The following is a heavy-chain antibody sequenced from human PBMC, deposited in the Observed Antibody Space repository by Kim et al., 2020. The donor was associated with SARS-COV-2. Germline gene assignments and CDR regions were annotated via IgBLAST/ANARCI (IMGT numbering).Heavy chain of an antibody. V-gene: IGHV1-18*04. Sequence: ASVKVSCKASGYTFTNYGVSWVRQAPGQGLEWMGWISVYNGNTNYAQRLQGRVTMTTDTSTSTAYMELRSRRTDDTGVYYCARASSHSGSDYAADHWGQGTPVTVSS. CDR2: ISVYNGNT. D-gene: IGHD1-26*01. CDR3: ARASSHSGSDYAADH. CDR1: GYTFTNYG. J-gene: IGHJ4*02.